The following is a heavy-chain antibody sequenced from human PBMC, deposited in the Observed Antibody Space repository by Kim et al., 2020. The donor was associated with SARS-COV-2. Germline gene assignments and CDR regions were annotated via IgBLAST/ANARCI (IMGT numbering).Heavy chain of an antibody. J-gene: IGHJ6*01. V-gene: IGHV3-21*06. CDR3: AREDYGNYVGDYGMDV. CDR2: ISRSSGSM. D-gene: IGHD4-17*01. CDR1: GFTFTDYI. Sequence: GGSLRLSCVVSGFTFTDYIMNWVRQAPGKGLEWISSISRSSGSMYYARSVKGRFAISRDNAKNSLYLQMNSLRAEDTAVYFCAREDYGNYVGDYGMDVWG.